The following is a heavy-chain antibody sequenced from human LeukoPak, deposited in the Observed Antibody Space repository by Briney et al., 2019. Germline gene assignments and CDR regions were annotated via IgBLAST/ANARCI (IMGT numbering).Heavy chain of an antibody. D-gene: IGHD3-16*01. Sequence: GGSLRLSCAASGFTFSDYYMSWIRQSPGKGLEWLSHIGGSGGDKNYADSVKGRFTISRDNAENSLYLQMNSLRIEDTAIYYCATDIRAVGDSRYFDYWGQGTLVTVSS. CDR3: ATDIRAVGDSRYFDY. CDR2: IGGSGGDK. V-gene: IGHV3-11*01. J-gene: IGHJ4*02. CDR1: GFTFSDYY.